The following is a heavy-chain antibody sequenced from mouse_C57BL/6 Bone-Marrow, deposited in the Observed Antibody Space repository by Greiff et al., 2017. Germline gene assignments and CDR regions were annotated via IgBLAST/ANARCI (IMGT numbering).Heavy chain of an antibody. CDR2: IYPGDGDT. J-gene: IGHJ2*01. Sequence: VKLQESGAELVKPGASVKISCKASGYAFSSYWMNWVKQRPGKGLEWIGQIYPGDGDTNYNGKFKGKATLTADKSSSTAYMQLSSPTSEDSAVYFCARGDYYGSSYVYWGQGTTLTVSS. CDR1: GYAFSSYW. D-gene: IGHD1-1*01. CDR3: ARGDYYGSSYVY. V-gene: IGHV1-80*01.